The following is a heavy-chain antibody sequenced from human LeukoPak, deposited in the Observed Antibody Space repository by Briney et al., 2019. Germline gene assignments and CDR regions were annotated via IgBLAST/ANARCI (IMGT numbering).Heavy chain of an antibody. V-gene: IGHV3-15*01. Sequence: GGSLRLPCAASGFTFSNAWMSWVRQAPGKGLEWVGRIKSKTDGGTTDYAAPVKGRFTISRDDSKNTLYLQMNSLKTEDTAVYYCTTRPQGRITMVRGVVDYWGQGTLVTVSS. CDR3: TTRPQGRITMVRGVVDY. CDR2: IKSKTDGGTT. J-gene: IGHJ4*02. CDR1: GFTFSNAW. D-gene: IGHD3-10*01.